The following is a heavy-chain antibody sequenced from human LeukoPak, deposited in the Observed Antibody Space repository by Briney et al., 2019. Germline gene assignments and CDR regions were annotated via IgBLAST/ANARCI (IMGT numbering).Heavy chain of an antibody. V-gene: IGHV1-2*02. Sequence: ASVKVSCKASAYTFTDYYIHWVRQAPGQGLEWMGWINPNSGGTNYAQKFQGRVTMTRDTSISTAYMELSRLRSDDTAVYYCARDFGSSSVSYYHGMDVWGQGTTVTASS. D-gene: IGHD6-6*01. CDR1: AYTFTDYY. J-gene: IGHJ6*02. CDR2: INPNSGGT. CDR3: ARDFGSSSVSYYHGMDV.